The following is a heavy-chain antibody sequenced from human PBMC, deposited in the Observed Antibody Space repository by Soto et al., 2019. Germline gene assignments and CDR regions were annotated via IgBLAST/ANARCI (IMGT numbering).Heavy chain of an antibody. CDR2: IWYDGSNK. CDR3: ARDEGPHDNWFDP. V-gene: IGHV3-33*01. CDR1: GFTFSSYG. Sequence: QVQLVESGGGVVQPGRSLRLSCAASGFTFSSYGMHWVRQAPGKGLEWVAVIWYDGSNKYYADSVKGRFTISRDNSKNTLYLQMNSLRAEDTAVYYCARDEGPHDNWFDPWGQGTLVTVSS. J-gene: IGHJ5*02.